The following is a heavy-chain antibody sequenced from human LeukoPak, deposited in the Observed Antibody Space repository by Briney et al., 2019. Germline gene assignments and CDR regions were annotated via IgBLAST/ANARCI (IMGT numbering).Heavy chain of an antibody. J-gene: IGHJ4*02. D-gene: IGHD3-22*01. V-gene: IGHV4-34*01. CDR3: ARYYYDSSGYYYDY. CDR1: GGSFSGYY. Sequence: SETLSLTCADYGGSFSGYYWSWIRQPPGKGLEWIGEINHSGSTNYNPSLKSRVTISVDTSKNQFSLKLSSVTAADTAVYYCARYYYDSSGYYYDYWGQGTLVTVSS. CDR2: INHSGST.